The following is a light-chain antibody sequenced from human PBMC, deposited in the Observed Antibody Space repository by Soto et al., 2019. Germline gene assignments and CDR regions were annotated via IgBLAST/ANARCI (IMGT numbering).Light chain of an antibody. CDR2: KAS. CDR3: QHYNSYSEA. CDR1: QTIRSW. V-gene: IGKV1-5*03. J-gene: IGKJ1*01. Sequence: DIQMTQSPSTLSGSVGDXVTVTCRASQTIRSWLAWYQQKPGKAPKLLIYKASSLESGVPSRFSGSGSGTEFTLTISSLQPDDFATYYCQHYNSYSEAFGQGTKVDIK.